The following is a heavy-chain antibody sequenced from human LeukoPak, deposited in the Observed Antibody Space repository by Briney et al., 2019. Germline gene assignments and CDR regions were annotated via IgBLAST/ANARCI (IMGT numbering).Heavy chain of an antibody. Sequence: GGSLRLSCAASGFTFSIFGIHWVRQAPGEGLEWVTIISYDGTNKYYVDSVKGRFTISRDNSKNSLYLQMNSLRAEDTAVYYCARGAYYYEDWGQGTLVTVSS. CDR3: ARGAYYYED. CDR2: ISYDGTNK. J-gene: IGHJ4*02. D-gene: IGHD3-22*01. CDR1: GFTFSIFG. V-gene: IGHV3-30*03.